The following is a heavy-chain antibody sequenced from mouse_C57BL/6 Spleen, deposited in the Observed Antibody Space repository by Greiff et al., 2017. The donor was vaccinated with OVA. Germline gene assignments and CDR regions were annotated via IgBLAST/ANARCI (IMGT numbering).Heavy chain of an antibody. D-gene: IGHD1-1*01. CDR2: IYPGDGDT. J-gene: IGHJ1*03. Sequence: QVQLKQSGPELVKPGASVKISCKASGYAFSSSWMNWVKQRPGKGLEWIGRIYPGDGDTNYNGKFKGKATLTADKSSSTAYMQLSSLTSEDSAVYFCARWLDYYGSSYWYFDVWGTGTTVTVSS. CDR1: GYAFSSSW. V-gene: IGHV1-82*01. CDR3: ARWLDYYGSSYWYFDV.